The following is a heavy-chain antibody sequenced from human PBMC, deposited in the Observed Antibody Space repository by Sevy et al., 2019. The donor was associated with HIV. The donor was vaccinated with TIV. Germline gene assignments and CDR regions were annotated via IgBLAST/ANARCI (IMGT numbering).Heavy chain of an antibody. V-gene: IGHV4-59*01. D-gene: IGHD3-10*01. CDR3: ARVITMEGDAFDI. J-gene: IGHJ3*02. Sequence: SETLSLTCSVSGGSMTSYYWSWIRQPPGKGLEGIGHIYFGGRTQYNPSLKSRVTISLDSSKHQFSLEVNSVIAADTAVYYCARVITMEGDAFDIWGQGTMVTVSS. CDR1: GGSMTSYY. CDR2: IYFGGRT.